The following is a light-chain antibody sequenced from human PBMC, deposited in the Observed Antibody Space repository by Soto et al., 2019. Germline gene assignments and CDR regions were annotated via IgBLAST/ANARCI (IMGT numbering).Light chain of an antibody. J-gene: IGLJ1*01. CDR2: DVS. CDR3: CSFTGNWI. V-gene: IGLV2-11*01. CDR1: RSDVGGYNS. Sequence: QSALTQPRSVSGSPGQSVTISCTGTRSDVGGYNSVSWYQQHPGKAPKVMIYDVSKRPSGVPDRFSGSKSGNSASLTISGLQAEDEADYYCCSFTGNWIFRTGPKLTVL.